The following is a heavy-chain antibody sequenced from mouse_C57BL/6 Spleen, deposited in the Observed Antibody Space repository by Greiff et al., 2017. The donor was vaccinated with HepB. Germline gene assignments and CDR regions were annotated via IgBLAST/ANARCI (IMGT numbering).Heavy chain of an antibody. CDR3: ARSGIYSNYVGGAMDY. Sequence: QVQLQQPGAELVRPGSSVKLSCKASGYTFTSYWMHWVKQRPIQGLEWIGNIDPSDSETHYNQKFKDKATLTVDKSSSPSYMQLSSLTSDDSAVYYCARSGIYSNYVGGAMDYWGQGTSVTVSS. CDR1: GYTFTSYW. J-gene: IGHJ4*01. CDR2: IDPSDSET. D-gene: IGHD2-5*01. V-gene: IGHV1-52*01.